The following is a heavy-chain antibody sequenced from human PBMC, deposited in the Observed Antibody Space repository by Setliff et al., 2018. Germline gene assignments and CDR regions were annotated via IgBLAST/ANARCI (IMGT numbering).Heavy chain of an antibody. V-gene: IGHV1-46*01. D-gene: IGHD3-10*01. CDR1: GYTFTRYY. J-gene: IGHJ4*02. Sequence: ASVKVSCRASGYTFTRYYMYWVRQAPGQGLEWMGTINVSGGSASYAENFQGRVTMTRDTSTSTIYMELASLISEDTAVYYCARAGMASVNRKGVFEYWGQGTLVTVSS. CDR2: INVSGGSA. CDR3: ARAGMASVNRKGVFEY.